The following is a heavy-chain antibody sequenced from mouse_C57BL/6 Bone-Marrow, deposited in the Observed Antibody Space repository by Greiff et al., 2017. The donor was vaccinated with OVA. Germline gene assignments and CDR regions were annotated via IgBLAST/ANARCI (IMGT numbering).Heavy chain of an antibody. V-gene: IGHV1-61*01. CDR3: ARSESNYYYAMDY. J-gene: IGHJ4*01. CDR2: IYPSDSET. D-gene: IGHD2-5*01. CDR1: GYTFTSYW. Sequence: VQLQQPGAELVRPGSSVKLSCKASGYTFTSYWMDWVKQRPGQGLEWIGNIYPSDSETHYNQKFKDKATLTVDKSSSTAYMQLSSLTSEDSAVYYCARSESNYYYAMDYWGQGTSVTVSS.